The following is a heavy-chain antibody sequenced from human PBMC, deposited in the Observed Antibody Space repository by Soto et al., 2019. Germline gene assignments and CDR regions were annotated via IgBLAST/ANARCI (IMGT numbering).Heavy chain of an antibody. V-gene: IGHV4-4*07. Sequence: PLETLSLTCTVSGDSVSSHYCSWIRQPAGKGLEWLGRLYNDERTNYNPSLKSRVTMSMDTSKNQFSLKLTSVTAADSAVYFCAREPLAHSYFDFWGQGILVTVYS. J-gene: IGHJ4*02. CDR2: LYNDERT. CDR3: AREPLAHSYFDF. CDR1: GDSVSSHY.